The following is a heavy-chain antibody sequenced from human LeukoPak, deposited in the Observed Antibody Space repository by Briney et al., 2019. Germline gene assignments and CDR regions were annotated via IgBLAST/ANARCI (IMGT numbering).Heavy chain of an antibody. CDR1: GYTFTSYG. V-gene: IGHV1-18*01. CDR2: ISAYNGNT. D-gene: IGHD3-22*01. Sequence: GASVKVSCKASGYTFTSYGISWVRQAPGQGLEWMGWISAYNGNTNYAQKLQGRVTMTTDTSTSTAYMELRSLRSDDTAVYYCARDPYHYYDSSGYMIDYWGQGTLVTVSS. J-gene: IGHJ4*02. CDR3: ARDPYHYYDSSGYMIDY.